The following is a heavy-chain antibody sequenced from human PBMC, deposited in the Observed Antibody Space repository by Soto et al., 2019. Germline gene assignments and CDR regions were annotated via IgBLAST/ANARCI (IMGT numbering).Heavy chain of an antibody. J-gene: IGHJ3*02. Sequence: QLQLQESGPGLVKPSETLSLTCTVSGGSISSSSYYWGWIRQPPGKGLEWIGSIYYSGRTYYNPSLKSRVTISVDTSKNQFSLKLSSVTAADTAVYYCASRDSSGWYLDAFDIWGQGTMVTVSS. D-gene: IGHD6-19*01. CDR1: GGSISSSSYY. CDR2: IYYSGRT. V-gene: IGHV4-39*01. CDR3: ASRDSSGWYLDAFDI.